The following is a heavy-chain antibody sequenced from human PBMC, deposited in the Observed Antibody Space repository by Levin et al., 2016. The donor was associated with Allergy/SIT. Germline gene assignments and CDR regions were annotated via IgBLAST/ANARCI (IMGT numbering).Heavy chain of an antibody. CDR3: AREGDCYDFGCAYFDY. Sequence: WIRQPPGKGLEWVANVKEDGSEEYYVDSVKGRFTISRDNAKNSLFLQMNSLRAEDTALYYCAREGDCYDFGCAYFDYWGQGTLVTVSS. J-gene: IGHJ4*02. V-gene: IGHV3-7*03. CDR2: VKEDGSEE. D-gene: IGHD3/OR15-3a*01.